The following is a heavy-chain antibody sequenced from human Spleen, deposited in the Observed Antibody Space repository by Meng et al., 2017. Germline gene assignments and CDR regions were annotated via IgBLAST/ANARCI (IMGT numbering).Heavy chain of an antibody. J-gene: IGHJ5*02. Sequence: SETLSLTCTVSGGSVSSGDYYWSWIRQPAGKGLEWIGRVYTKGNTDYNPFLKSQITISLDTSKNQFSLEMSSVTAADTAVYYCAKAYYGDYAYNWFDPWGQGTLVTVSS. D-gene: IGHD4-17*01. CDR1: GGSVSSGDYY. V-gene: IGHV4-61*02. CDR2: VYTKGNT. CDR3: AKAYYGDYAYNWFDP.